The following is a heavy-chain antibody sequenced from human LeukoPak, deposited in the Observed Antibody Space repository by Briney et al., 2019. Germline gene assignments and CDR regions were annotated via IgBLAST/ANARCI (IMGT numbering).Heavy chain of an antibody. CDR2: IWYDGSNK. J-gene: IGHJ4*02. V-gene: IGHV3-33*01. CDR3: ARDGGGSSSWYLSRLDY. D-gene: IGHD6-13*01. Sequence: PGRSLRLSCAASGFTFSSYGMHWVRQAPGKGLEWVAVIWYDGSNKYYADSVKGRFTISRDNSKNTLYLQLNSLRAEDTAVYYCARDGGGSSSWYLSRLDYWGPGTLVTVSS. CDR1: GFTFSSYG.